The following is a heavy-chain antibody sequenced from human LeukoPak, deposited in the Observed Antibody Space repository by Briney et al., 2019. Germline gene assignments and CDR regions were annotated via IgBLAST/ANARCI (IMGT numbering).Heavy chain of an antibody. CDR3: ARGLYYYDSSSGNDY. D-gene: IGHD3-22*01. CDR2: IYDSGTT. Sequence: SSETLSLTCTVSGGSISSSSYYWGWIRQPPGKGLEWIGSIYDSGTTYYNPSLKSRVTISVDTSKNQFSLKLSSATAADTAVYYCARGLYYYDSSSGNDYWGQGTLVTVSS. V-gene: IGHV4-39*01. J-gene: IGHJ4*02. CDR1: GGSISSSSYY.